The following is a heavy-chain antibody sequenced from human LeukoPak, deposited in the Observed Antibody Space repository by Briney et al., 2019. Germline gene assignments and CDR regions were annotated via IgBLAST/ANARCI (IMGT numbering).Heavy chain of an antibody. J-gene: IGHJ3*02. Sequence: SETLSLTCTVSGGSISSSSYYWGWIRQPPGKGLEWIGSIYYSGSTYYNPSLKSRVTISVDTSKNQFSLKLSSVTAADTAVYYCARGSGSYSLEAFDIWGQGTMVTVSS. CDR3: ARGSGSYSLEAFDI. D-gene: IGHD1-26*01. CDR1: GGSISSSSYY. CDR2: IYYSGST. V-gene: IGHV4-39*07.